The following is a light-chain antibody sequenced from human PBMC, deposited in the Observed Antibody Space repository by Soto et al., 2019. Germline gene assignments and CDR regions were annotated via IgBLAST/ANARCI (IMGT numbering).Light chain of an antibody. CDR3: SSYKGSKNLV. J-gene: IGLJ3*02. V-gene: IGLV2-8*01. CDR2: EVT. CDR1: SSDVGDYNY. Sequence: QSALTQPPSVSGSPGQSVTISCTGTSSDVGDYNYVSWYQQHPGKAPTLMIYEVTKRPSGVPDRFSGSKSGNTAFLTVYGLQAEDEAHYYCSSYKGSKNLVFGGGTKLTVL.